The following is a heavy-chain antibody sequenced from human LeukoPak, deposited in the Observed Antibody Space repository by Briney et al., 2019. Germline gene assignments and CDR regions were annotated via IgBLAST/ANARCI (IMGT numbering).Heavy chain of an antibody. J-gene: IGHJ4*02. CDR3: ARDKTSLGYSYVLFDY. D-gene: IGHD5-18*01. Sequence: GGSLRLSCAASGFTVSSNYMGWVRQAPGKGLEWVSVIYSGGSTYYADSVKGRFTISRDNSKNTLYLQMNSLRAEDTAVYYCARDKTSLGYSYVLFDYWGQGTLVTVSS. CDR2: IYSGGST. V-gene: IGHV3-53*01. CDR1: GFTVSSNY.